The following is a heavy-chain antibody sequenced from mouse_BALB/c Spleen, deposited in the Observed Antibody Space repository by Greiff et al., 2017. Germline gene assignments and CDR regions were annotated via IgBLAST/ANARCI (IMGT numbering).Heavy chain of an antibody. CDR1: GYTFTSYW. J-gene: IGHJ4*01. V-gene: IGHV1-7*01. Sequence: QVQLQPSGAELAKPGASVKMSCKASGYTFTSYWMHWVKKRPGQGLEWIGYINPSNGYTEYNQKFKDKATLTADKSSSTAYMQLSSLTSEDSAVYYCARRTYYRYEGDYWGQGTSVTVSS. CDR2: INPSNGYT. CDR3: ARRTYYRYEGDY. D-gene: IGHD2-14*01.